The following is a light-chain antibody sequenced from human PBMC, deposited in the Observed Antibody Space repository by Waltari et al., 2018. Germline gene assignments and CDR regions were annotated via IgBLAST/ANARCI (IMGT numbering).Light chain of an antibody. V-gene: IGLV2-14*01. CDR1: SSDVGGYNY. J-gene: IGLJ2*01. Sequence: QSALTQPASVSGSPGQSITISCTGTSSDVGGYNYVSWYQQHPGKAPKRTIYEVSNRPSGVSNRFSGSKSGNTASLTISGLQAEDEADYYCSSYTSSSTYVVFGGGTKLTVL. CDR3: SSYTSSSTYVV. CDR2: EVS.